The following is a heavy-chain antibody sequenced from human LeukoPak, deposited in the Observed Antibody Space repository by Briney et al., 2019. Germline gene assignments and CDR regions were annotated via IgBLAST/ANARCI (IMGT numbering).Heavy chain of an antibody. J-gene: IGHJ6*02. CDR3: AREGAYYGSGSYYRGYYYYGMDV. V-gene: IGHV1-46*01. D-gene: IGHD3-10*01. Sequence: ASVKVSCKASGYTFTSYYMHWVRQAPGQGLEWMGIINPSGGSTSYAQKFQGRVTMTRDTSTSTVYMELSSLRSEDTAVYYCAREGAYYGSGSYYRGYYYYGMDVWGQGTTDTVSS. CDR2: INPSGGST. CDR1: GYTFTSYY.